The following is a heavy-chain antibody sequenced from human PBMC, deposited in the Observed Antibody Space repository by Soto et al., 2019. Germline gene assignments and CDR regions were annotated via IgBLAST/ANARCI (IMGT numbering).Heavy chain of an antibody. CDR3: ASGGYSGYDSISGSYYYGMDV. J-gene: IGHJ6*02. V-gene: IGHV1-69*13. Sequence: GASVKVSCKASGGTFSSYAISWVRQAPGQGLEWMGGIIPIFGTANYAQKFQGRVTITADESTSTAYMELSSLRSEDTAVYYCASGGYSGYDSISGSYYYGMDVWGQGTTVTVSS. CDR1: GGTFSSYA. CDR2: IIPIFGTA. D-gene: IGHD5-12*01.